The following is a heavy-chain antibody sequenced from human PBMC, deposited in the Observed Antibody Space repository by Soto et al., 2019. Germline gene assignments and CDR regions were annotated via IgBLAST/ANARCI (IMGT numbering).Heavy chain of an antibody. D-gene: IGHD3-22*01. V-gene: IGHV1-46*01. J-gene: IGHJ6*02. Sequence: ASVKVSCKASGYTFTSYYMHWVRQAPGQGLEWMGIINPSGGSTSYAQKFQGRVTMTRDTSTSTVYMELSSLRSEDTAVYYCARNLSPSVITTYYYYYGMDVWGQGTTVTVSS. CDR2: INPSGGST. CDR3: ARNLSPSVITTYYYYYGMDV. CDR1: GYTFTSYY.